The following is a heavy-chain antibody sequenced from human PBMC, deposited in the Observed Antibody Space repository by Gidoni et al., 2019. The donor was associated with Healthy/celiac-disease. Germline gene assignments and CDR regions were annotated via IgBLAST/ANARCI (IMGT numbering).Heavy chain of an antibody. CDR1: GFPFSRYA. V-gene: IGHV3-23*01. CDR3: ASLYYYDSSGYSNFDY. D-gene: IGHD3-22*01. Sequence: EVQLLASGGGLVQPGGSLRLSCAASGFPFSRYAMSWVRQAPGKGLEWVSAMSGSGGSTYYADSVKGRFTISRDNSKNTLYLQMNSLRAEDTAVYYCASLYYYDSSGYSNFDYWGQGTLVTVSS. J-gene: IGHJ4*02. CDR2: MSGSGGST.